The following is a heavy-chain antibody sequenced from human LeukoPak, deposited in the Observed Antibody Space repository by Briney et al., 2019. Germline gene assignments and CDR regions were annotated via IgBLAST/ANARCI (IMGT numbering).Heavy chain of an antibody. Sequence: GGSVKVSCKASGCTLNNYAIYWVRQAPGQGLEWMGRIIPMLGLPNYSEKFQGRVAVTTHESANTDYMELTSLKFEDTAVYFCARPPSRDGHDNYFDSWGQGTLVTVSS. CDR2: IIPMLGLP. V-gene: IGHV1-69*05. D-gene: IGHD5-12*01. J-gene: IGHJ4*02. CDR1: GCTLNNYA. CDR3: ARPPSRDGHDNYFDS.